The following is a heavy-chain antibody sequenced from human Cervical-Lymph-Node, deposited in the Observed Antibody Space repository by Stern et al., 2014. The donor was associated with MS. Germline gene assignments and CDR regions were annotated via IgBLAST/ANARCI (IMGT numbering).Heavy chain of an antibody. Sequence: QVQLGQTGAEVKKPGSSMNVSCKTSGGTFSSSYAIPWMRQAPGPGLEWMGRIIPILGLANYAQKFQGRVTITADPSTSTTFMELSSLRSEDTAVYYCARGVVSNRAAATRHNLFDPWGQGTLVTVSS. CDR3: ARGVVSNRAAATRHNLFDP. D-gene: IGHD2-15*01. CDR1: GGTFSSSYA. V-gene: IGHV1-69*09. CDR2: IIPILGLA. J-gene: IGHJ5*02.